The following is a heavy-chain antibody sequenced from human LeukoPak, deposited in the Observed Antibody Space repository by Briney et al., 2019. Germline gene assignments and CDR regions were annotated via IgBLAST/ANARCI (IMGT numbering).Heavy chain of an antibody. CDR1: GGSISSCSYY. CDR2: IYYSGST. V-gene: IGHV4-39*07. J-gene: IGHJ4*02. Sequence: ASETLSLTCTVSGGSISSCSYYWGWIRQPPGKGLEWIGSIYYSGSTYYNPSLKSRVTISVDTSKNQFSLKLSSVTAADTAVYYCARMYTYYYDSWGQGTLVTVSS. CDR3: ARMYTYYYDS. D-gene: IGHD3-22*01.